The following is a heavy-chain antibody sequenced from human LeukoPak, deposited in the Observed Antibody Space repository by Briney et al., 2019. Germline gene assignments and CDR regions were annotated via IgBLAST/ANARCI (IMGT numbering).Heavy chain of an antibody. J-gene: IGHJ3*02. CDR3: ARDTTYGAADI. V-gene: IGHV3-7*05. D-gene: IGHD4-17*01. Sequence: GGSLRLSCEASGFIFSTSWMYWVRQAPGKGLEWVADINPDGSVFYYVDSVKGRFTISRDNARNTLYLQMNSLRDEDTAMYYCARDTTYGAADIWGQGTVVTVTS. CDR1: GFIFSTSW. CDR2: INPDGSVF.